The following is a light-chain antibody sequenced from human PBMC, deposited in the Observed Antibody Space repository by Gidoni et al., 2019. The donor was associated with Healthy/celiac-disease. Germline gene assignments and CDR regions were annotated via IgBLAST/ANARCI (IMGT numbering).Light chain of an antibody. CDR1: QSISSY. J-gene: IGKJ3*01. CDR3: QQSYSTPFT. V-gene: IGKV1-39*01. Sequence: DIQMIPSPSSLSASVGDRVTITCRASQSISSYLNWYQQKPGKAPKLLIYAASSLQSGVPSRFSGSGSGTDFTLTISSLQPEDFATYYCQQSYSTPFTFGPGTKVDIK. CDR2: AAS.